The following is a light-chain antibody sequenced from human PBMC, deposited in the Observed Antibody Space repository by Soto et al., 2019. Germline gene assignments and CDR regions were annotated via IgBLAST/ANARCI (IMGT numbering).Light chain of an antibody. CDR2: DVS. CDR1: SSDVGGYNY. CDR3: RSYTSSIAYV. Sequence: QSVLTQPASVSGSPGQSITISCTGTSSDVGGYNYVSWYQQPPGKAPKLMIYDVSNRPSVVSNRFSGSKSGNTASLTISGLQAEDEADYYCRSYTSSIAYVFGTGTKLTVL. J-gene: IGLJ1*01. V-gene: IGLV2-14*01.